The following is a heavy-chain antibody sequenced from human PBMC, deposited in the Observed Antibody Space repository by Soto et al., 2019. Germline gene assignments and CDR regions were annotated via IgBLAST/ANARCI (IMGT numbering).Heavy chain of an antibody. CDR1: GVSFNNNG. J-gene: IGHJ6*02. CDR3: ARVLYYGSGSYSPSGMDV. Sequence: QVQLVQSGAEVKKPGSSVKVSCKTSGVSFNNNGIGWVRQAPGHGLEWMGGVSPPFRTSNYARKFQGRISITADASPGTVKMELSSLTSEDTAQYYCARVLYYGSGSYSPSGMDVWGQGTTVTVSS. CDR2: VSPPFRTS. D-gene: IGHD3-10*01. V-gene: IGHV1-69*01.